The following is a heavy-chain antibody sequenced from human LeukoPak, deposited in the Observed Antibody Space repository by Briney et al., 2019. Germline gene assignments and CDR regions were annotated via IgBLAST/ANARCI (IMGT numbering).Heavy chain of an antibody. D-gene: IGHD2-15*01. CDR1: GYTFTSYA. V-gene: IGHV1-69*13. J-gene: IGHJ4*02. CDR2: IIPIFGTA. CDR3: ASLSGYCSGGSCYSPVGDY. Sequence: GASVKVSCKASGYTFTSYAISWVRQAPGQGLEWMGGIIPIFGTANYAQKFQGRVTITADESTSTAYMELSSLRSEDTAVYYCASLSGYCSGGSCYSPVGDYWGQGTLVTVSS.